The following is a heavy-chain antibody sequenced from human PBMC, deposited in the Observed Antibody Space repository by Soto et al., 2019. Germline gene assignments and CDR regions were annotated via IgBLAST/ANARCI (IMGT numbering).Heavy chain of an antibody. J-gene: IGHJ4*02. Sequence: PSETLSLTCTVSGGSINSSSYYWGWIRQPPGKGLEWIGSFYYSGNTYHNPSLKSRVSISVDTSKNQFSLKLNSVTAADTAVYYCARHSLGATTWDYWGQGTLVTVSS. V-gene: IGHV4-39*01. CDR3: ARHSLGATTWDY. CDR1: GGSINSSSYY. D-gene: IGHD3-16*01. CDR2: FYYSGNT.